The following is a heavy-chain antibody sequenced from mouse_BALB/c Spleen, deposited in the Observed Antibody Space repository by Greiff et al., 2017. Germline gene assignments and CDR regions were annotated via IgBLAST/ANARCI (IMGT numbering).Heavy chain of an antibody. Sequence: EVMLVESGGGLVKPGGSLKLSCAASGFTFSSYTMSWVRQTPEKRLEWVATISSGGGNTYYPDSVKGRFTISRDNAKNNLYLQMSSLRSEDTALYYCARKHYGYGYAMDYWGQGTSVTVSS. V-gene: IGHV5-9*03. J-gene: IGHJ4*01. D-gene: IGHD1-2*01. CDR1: GFTFSSYT. CDR2: ISSGGGNT. CDR3: ARKHYGYGYAMDY.